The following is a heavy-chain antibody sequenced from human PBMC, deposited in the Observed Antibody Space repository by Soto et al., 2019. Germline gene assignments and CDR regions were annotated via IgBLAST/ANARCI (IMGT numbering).Heavy chain of an antibody. Sequence: SETLSLTCTVSGGSISSYYWSWIRQPPGNGLEWIGYIYYSGSTNYNPSLKSRVTISVDTSKNQFSLKLSSVTAADTAVYYCAAGKGVDAFDIWGQGSMVTVSS. J-gene: IGHJ3*02. CDR1: GGSISSYY. CDR2: IYYSGST. V-gene: IGHV4-59*01. D-gene: IGHD6-13*01. CDR3: AAGKGVDAFDI.